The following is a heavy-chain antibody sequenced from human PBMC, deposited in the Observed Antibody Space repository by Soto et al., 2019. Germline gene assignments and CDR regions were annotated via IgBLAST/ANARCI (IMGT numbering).Heavy chain of an antibody. CDR2: ISWNSGEI. CDR1: GFTVSSTNY. J-gene: IGHJ2*01. CDR3: TKDKVFRPPHYYFDL. D-gene: IGHD1-26*01. V-gene: IGHV3-9*01. Sequence: SLRLSCVVSGFTVSSTNYMSWVRQAPGKGLEWVSGISWNSGEIGYADSVKGRFTISRDNAKNSLYLQMNSLRAEDTAFYYCTKDKVFRPPHYYFDLWGRGTLVTVSS.